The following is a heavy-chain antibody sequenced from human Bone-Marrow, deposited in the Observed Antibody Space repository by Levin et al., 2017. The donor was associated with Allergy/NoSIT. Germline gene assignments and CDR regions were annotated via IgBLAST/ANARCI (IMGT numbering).Heavy chain of an antibody. Sequence: GESLKISCKGSGYTFITYYIAWVRQMPGKGLEWVGIIYPGDSDNRHLPSFLFPVTISADKSISTAYLQWDSLKASDTATYYCARHYTLDVWGQGTTVTVSS. CDR3: ARHYTLDV. J-gene: IGHJ6*02. CDR2: IYPGDSDN. CDR1: GYTFITYY. V-gene: IGHV5-51*01.